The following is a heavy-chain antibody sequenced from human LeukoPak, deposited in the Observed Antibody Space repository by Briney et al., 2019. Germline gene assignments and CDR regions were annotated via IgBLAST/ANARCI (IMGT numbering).Heavy chain of an antibody. Sequence: PGGSLRLSCAASGFTVSSNYMSWVRQAPGKGLEWVSVIYSGGSTYYADSVKGRFTISRDNSKNTLYLQMNSLRAEDTAVYYCVRDYYDSSGYYPGYWGQGTLVTVSS. D-gene: IGHD3-22*01. CDR2: IYSGGST. V-gene: IGHV3-66*01. J-gene: IGHJ4*02. CDR1: GFTVSSNY. CDR3: VRDYYDSSGYYPGY.